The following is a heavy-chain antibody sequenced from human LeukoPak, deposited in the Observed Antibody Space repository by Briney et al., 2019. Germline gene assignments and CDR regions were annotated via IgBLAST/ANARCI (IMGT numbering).Heavy chain of an antibody. J-gene: IGHJ6*04. CDR3: ARHRGGAVAALTLDV. D-gene: IGHD6-19*01. V-gene: IGHV4-39*01. CDR2: IYYSGST. CDR1: GGSIISSSYY. Sequence: PSETLSLTCTVSGGSIISSSYYWGWIRQPPGKGLEWIGSIYYSGSTYYNPSLKSRVTISVDTSKNQFSLKLSSVTAADTAVYYCARHRGGAVAALTLDVWGKGTTVTVSS.